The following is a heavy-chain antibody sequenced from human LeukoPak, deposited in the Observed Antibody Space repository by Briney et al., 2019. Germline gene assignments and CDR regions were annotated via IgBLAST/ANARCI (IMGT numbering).Heavy chain of an antibody. CDR1: GFTVSSSN. CDR2: IYSGGAT. Sequence: PGGSPRLSCAASGFTVSSSNMGWVRQAPGKGLEWVSVIYSGGATYYPDSVKGRFIISRDLSKNTLFLQMHDLRAEDTAVYYCAKIAVAYFDYWGQGTLVTVSS. D-gene: IGHD6-19*01. V-gene: IGHV3-66*01. J-gene: IGHJ4*02. CDR3: AKIAVAYFDY.